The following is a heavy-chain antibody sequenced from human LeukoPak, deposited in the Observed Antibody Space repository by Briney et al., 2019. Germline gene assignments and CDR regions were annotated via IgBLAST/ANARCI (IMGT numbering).Heavy chain of an antibody. V-gene: IGHV4-59*11. D-gene: IGHD3-22*01. Sequence: SETLSLTCTVSGGSISSHYWSWIRQPPGKGLEWIGYIYYSGSTNYNPSLKSRVTIPVDTSKNQFSLKLSSVIAADTAVYYCARVTLTYYDSSGYYDYWGQGTLVTVSS. J-gene: IGHJ4*02. CDR2: IYYSGST. CDR3: ARVTLTYYDSSGYYDY. CDR1: GGSISSHY.